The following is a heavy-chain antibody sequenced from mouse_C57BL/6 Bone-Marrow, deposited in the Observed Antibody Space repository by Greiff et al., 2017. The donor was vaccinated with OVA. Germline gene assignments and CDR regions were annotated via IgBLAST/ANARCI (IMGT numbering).Heavy chain of an antibody. CDR1: GFNIKDDY. V-gene: IGHV14-4*01. D-gene: IGHD2-2*01. CDR3: TTEVTTRYYAMDY. Sequence: VQLQQSGAELVRPGASVKLSCTASGFNIKDDYMHWVKQRPVQGLEWIGWIDPENGDTEYASKFQGKATITADTSSNTAYLQLSSLTSEDTAVYYCTTEVTTRYYAMDYWGQGTSVTVSS. J-gene: IGHJ4*01. CDR2: IDPENGDT.